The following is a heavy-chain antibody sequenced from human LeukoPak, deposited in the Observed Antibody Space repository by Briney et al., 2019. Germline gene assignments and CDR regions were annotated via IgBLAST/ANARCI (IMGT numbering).Heavy chain of an antibody. V-gene: IGHV3-53*01. J-gene: IGHJ5*02. CDR2: IYSGGST. D-gene: IGHD4-17*01. CDR1: GFTVSSNY. Sequence: WGSLRLSCAASGFTVSSNYMSWVRQAPGKGLEWVSVIYSGGSTYYADSVKGRFTISRHNSKNTLYLQMNSLRAEDTAVYYCTKDPNGDYVGAFDPWGQGTLVTVSS. CDR3: TKDPNGDYVGAFDP.